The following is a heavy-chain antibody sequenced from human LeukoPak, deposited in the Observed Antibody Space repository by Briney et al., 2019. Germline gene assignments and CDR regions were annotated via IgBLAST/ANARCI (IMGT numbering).Heavy chain of an antibody. J-gene: IGHJ4*02. CDR2: IIPIFGTA. V-gene: IGHV1-69*13. CDR3: ASFSTVTTSPFDY. Sequence: GASVKVSCKASGGTFSIYAISWVRQAPGQGLEWMGGIIPIFGTANYAQKFQGRVTITADESTSTAYMELSSLRSEDTAVYYCASFSTVTTSPFDYWGQGTLVTVSS. CDR1: GGTFSIYA. D-gene: IGHD4-17*01.